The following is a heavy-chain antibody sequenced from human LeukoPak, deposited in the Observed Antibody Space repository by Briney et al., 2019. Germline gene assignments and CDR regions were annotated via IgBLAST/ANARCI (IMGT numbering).Heavy chain of an antibody. CDR1: GFTFDDYA. J-gene: IGHJ3*02. CDR3: AKDWHTDAFDI. V-gene: IGHV3-9*01. Sequence: GRSLRLSCAASGFTFDDYAMHWVRQAPGKGLEWVSGISWNSGSIGYADSVKGRFTISRDNSKNTLYLQMNSLRAEDTAVYYCAKDWHTDAFDIWGQGTMVTVSS. CDR2: ISWNSGSI.